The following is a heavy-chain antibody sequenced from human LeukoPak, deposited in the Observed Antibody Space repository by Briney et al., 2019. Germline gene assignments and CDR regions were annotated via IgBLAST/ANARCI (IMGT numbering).Heavy chain of an antibody. CDR2: ISYDGSNK. V-gene: IGHV3-30*18. J-gene: IGHJ3*02. Sequence: GGSLRLSCAASGLTFSSYGMHWVRQAPGKGLEWVAVISYDGSNKYYADSVKGRFTISGDNSKNTLYLQMKSLRAEDTAVYYCAKVRSMIIANDAFDIWGQGTMVTVSS. D-gene: IGHD3-22*01. CDR3: AKVRSMIIANDAFDI. CDR1: GLTFSSYG.